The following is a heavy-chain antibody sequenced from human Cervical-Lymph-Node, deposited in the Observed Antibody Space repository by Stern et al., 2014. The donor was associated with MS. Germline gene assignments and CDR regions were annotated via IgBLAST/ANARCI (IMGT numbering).Heavy chain of an antibody. J-gene: IGHJ4*02. V-gene: IGHV3-74*03. CDR2: RSNDVSTT. CDR3: ARDVQGDGNYNLDH. CDR1: GFNLNGYW. Sequence: EVQLVESGGGLVQPGESLRLSCAASGFNLNGYWMHWVRQAPGKGLPWISRRSNDVSTTEYADSVKGRFTISIDNAKNMAYLQLNSLRADDTGVYFCARDVQGDGNYNLDHWGQGTLVTVSS. D-gene: IGHD1-1*01.